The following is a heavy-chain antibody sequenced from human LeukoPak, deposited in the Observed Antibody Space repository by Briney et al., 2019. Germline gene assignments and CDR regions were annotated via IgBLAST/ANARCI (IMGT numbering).Heavy chain of an antibody. J-gene: IGHJ1*01. CDR1: GDTFSYHS. D-gene: IGHD3/OR15-3a*01. V-gene: IGHV1-69*13. CDR3: ARGGLVYDFLTGYYAPGLEYFHH. Sequence: GASVKVSCKTSGDTFSYHSISWVRQAPGQGLQWLGGIIPHVGSPRYTERLQDRITITADESTTTAYLELSSLRSDDTAVYYCARGGLVYDFLTGYYAPGLEYFHHWGQGSLVIVSS. CDR2: IIPHVGSP.